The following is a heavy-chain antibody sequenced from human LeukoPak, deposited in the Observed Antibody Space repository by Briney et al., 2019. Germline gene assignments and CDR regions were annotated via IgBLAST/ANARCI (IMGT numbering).Heavy chain of an antibody. CDR2: INPNDGDT. Sequence: GASEKVSCKASGYTFTDYYMHWVRQAPGQGFEWMGWINPNDGDTNYAQKFQGRVTMTRDTSISTAHMEVSRLRSDDTAVYHCARANFLYCSSTTCLFDYWGQGTLVTVSS. CDR1: GYTFTDYY. J-gene: IGHJ4*02. V-gene: IGHV1-2*02. CDR3: ARANFLYCSSTTCLFDY. D-gene: IGHD2-2*01.